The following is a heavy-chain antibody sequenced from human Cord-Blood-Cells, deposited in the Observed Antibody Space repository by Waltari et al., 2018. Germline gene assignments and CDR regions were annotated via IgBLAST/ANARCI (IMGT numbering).Heavy chain of an antibody. D-gene: IGHD1-26*01. CDR3: ARGRGANWFDP. V-gene: IGHV3-21*01. CDR1: GFTFSSYS. CDR2: ISSSSSYI. Sequence: EVQLVESGGGLVKPGGSLRLSCAASGFTFSSYSMNRVRQAPGKGLEWVSSISSSSSYIYYADSVKGRFTISRDNAKNSLYLQMNSLRAEDTAVYYCARGRGANWFDPWGQGTLVTVSS. J-gene: IGHJ5*02.